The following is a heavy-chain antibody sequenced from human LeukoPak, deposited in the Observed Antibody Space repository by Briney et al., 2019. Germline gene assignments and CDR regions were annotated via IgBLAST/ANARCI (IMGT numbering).Heavy chain of an antibody. J-gene: IGHJ4*02. D-gene: IGHD3-9*01. CDR3: ERNFAIDY. CDR2: IKQDGSEK. V-gene: IGHV3-7*01. CDR1: GFTFSSYW. Sequence: PGGSLRLSCAASGFTFSSYWMTWVRQAPGKGLEWVAHIKQDGSEKYYVDSVKGRFTISRDNAKNSLYLQMNRLRAEDTAVYYCERNFAIDYWGEGTLVTVYS.